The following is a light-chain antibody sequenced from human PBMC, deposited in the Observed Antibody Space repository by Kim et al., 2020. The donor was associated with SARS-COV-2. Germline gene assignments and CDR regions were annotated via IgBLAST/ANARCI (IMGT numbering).Light chain of an antibody. CDR3: QKCDSAPWT. Sequence: ASVGDRVNITCRASQDISNYLAWFQLKPGKAPKLLIYAASVLQPGVPSRFSGSGSGTDFTLTVTSLQPEDVATYYCQKCDSAPWTFGQGTKVDIK. J-gene: IGKJ1*01. V-gene: IGKV1-27*01. CDR1: QDISNY. CDR2: AAS.